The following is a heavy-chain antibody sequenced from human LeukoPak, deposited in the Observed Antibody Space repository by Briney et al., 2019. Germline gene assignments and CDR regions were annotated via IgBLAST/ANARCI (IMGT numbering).Heavy chain of an antibody. J-gene: IGHJ2*01. CDR2: ISAYNGNT. Sequence: ASVKVSCKASGYTFTGNHVHWVRQAPGQGLEWMGWISAYNGNTNYAQKLQGRVTMTTDTSTSTAYMELRSLRSDDTAVYYCARVFGGSYYTPTDWYFDLWGRGTLVTVSS. V-gene: IGHV1-18*04. D-gene: IGHD1-26*01. CDR1: GYTFTGNH. CDR3: ARVFGGSYYTPTDWYFDL.